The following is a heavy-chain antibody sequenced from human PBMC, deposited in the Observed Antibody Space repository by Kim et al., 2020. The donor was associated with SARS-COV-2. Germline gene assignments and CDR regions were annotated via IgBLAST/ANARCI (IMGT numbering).Heavy chain of an antibody. CDR1: GFTFSSYG. CDR3: AKDPGSGWSPDAFDI. Sequence: GGALRLSCAASGFTFSSYGMHWVRQAPGKGLEWVAVISYDGSNKYYADSVKGRFTISRDNSKNTLYLQMNSLRAEDTAVYYCAKDPGSGWSPDAFDIWGQGTMVTVSS. J-gene: IGHJ3*02. CDR2: ISYDGSNK. D-gene: IGHD6-19*01. V-gene: IGHV3-30*18.